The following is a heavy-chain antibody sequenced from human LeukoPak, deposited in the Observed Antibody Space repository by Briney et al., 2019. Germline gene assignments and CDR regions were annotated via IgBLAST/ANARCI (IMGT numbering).Heavy chain of an antibody. Sequence: SQTLPLTCTVSGGSISSGDYYWSWIRQPPGKGLEWIGYIYYSGSTYYNPSLKSRVTISVDTSKNQFSLKLSSVTAADTAVYYCARHDFWSGRSFDYWGQGTLVTVSS. CDR2: IYYSGST. V-gene: IGHV4-30-4*08. CDR3: ARHDFWSGRSFDY. CDR1: GGSISSGDYY. J-gene: IGHJ4*02. D-gene: IGHD3-3*01.